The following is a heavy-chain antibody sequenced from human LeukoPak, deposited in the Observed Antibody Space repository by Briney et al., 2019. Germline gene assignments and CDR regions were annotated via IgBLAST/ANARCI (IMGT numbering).Heavy chain of an antibody. J-gene: IGHJ4*02. CDR1: GGSISSSSYY. Sequence: SETLSLTCTVSGGSISSSSYYWGWIRQPPGKGLEWIGEINHSGSTNYNPSLKSRVTISVDTSKNHFSLKLTSVTAADTAVYYCASGYGDYTGIEYWGQGILVTVSS. CDR2: INHSGST. CDR3: ASGYGDYTGIEY. V-gene: IGHV4-39*07. D-gene: IGHD4-17*01.